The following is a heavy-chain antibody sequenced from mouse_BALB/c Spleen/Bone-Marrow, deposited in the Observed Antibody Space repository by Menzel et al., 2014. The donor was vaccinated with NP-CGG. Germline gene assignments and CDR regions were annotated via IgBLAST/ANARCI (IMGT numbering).Heavy chain of an antibody. D-gene: IGHD1-2*01. CDR1: GYTFTDYV. J-gene: IGHJ2*01. CDR2: IYPGSGST. Sequence: VKLMESGPELVKPGASVKMSCKASGYTFTDYVIRWVKQRTGQGLEWIGEIYPGSGSTYYNEKFKGKATLTADKSSNTAYMELSSLTSEDSAVYFCAGGGYGYHFDYWGQGTTLTVSS. CDR3: AGGGYGYHFDY. V-gene: IGHV1-77*01.